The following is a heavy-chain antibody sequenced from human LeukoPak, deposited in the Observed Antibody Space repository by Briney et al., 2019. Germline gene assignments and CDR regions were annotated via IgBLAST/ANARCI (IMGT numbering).Heavy chain of an antibody. CDR2: IYYSGST. Sequence: SETLSLTCTVSGGSISSYYWGWIRQPPGKGLEWIGSIYYSGSTYYNPSLKSRVTISVDTSKNQFSLKLRSVTAADTAVYYCARHVHSTPMIVVVITPPYLPDFDVWGRSTLVTVSS. CDR3: ARHVHSTPMIVVVITPPYLPDFDV. J-gene: IGHJ2*01. V-gene: IGHV4-39*01. CDR1: GGSISSYY. D-gene: IGHD3-22*01.